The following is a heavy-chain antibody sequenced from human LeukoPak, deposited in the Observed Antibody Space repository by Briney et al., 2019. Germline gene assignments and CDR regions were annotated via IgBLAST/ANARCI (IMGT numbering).Heavy chain of an antibody. CDR2: IFPSGGEI. J-gene: IGHJ4*02. CDR1: GFTFSTFA. Sequence: GGSLRLSCAASGFTFSTFAMMWVRQPPGKGLEWVSSIFPSGGEIHYADSVRGRFTISTDNSKSTLSLQMNSLRAEDTAIYYCATYRQVLLPFESWGQGTLVTVSS. CDR3: ATYRQVLLPFES. D-gene: IGHD2-8*02. V-gene: IGHV3-23*01.